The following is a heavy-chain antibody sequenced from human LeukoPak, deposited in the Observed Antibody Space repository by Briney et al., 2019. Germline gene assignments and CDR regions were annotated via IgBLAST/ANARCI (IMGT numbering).Heavy chain of an antibody. CDR1: GFTVSSNH. CDR3: ARDSGFGEFNNY. J-gene: IGHJ4*02. D-gene: IGHD3-10*01. Sequence: PGCSLRLSCAASGFTVSSNHMSWVRQAPGKGLEWVSVIYSGGSTYYAESVKGRFTISRDNSKNTLYLQMNTLRAEDTAVYYCARDSGFGEFNNYWGQGTLVTVSS. CDR2: IYSGGST. V-gene: IGHV3-66*01.